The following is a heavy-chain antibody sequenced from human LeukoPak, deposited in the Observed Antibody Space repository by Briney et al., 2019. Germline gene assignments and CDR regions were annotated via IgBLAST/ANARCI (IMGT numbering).Heavy chain of an antibody. CDR1: GFTFSSYA. Sequence: QSGGSLRLSCAASGFTFSSYAMSWVRQAPGKGLEWVSAISGSGGSTYYADSVKGRFTISRDNSKNTLYLQMNSLRAEDTAVYYCAKDSQGRVRGVLYYFDYWGQGTLVTVSS. J-gene: IGHJ4*02. CDR3: AKDSQGRVRGVLYYFDY. V-gene: IGHV3-23*01. D-gene: IGHD3-10*01. CDR2: ISGSGGST.